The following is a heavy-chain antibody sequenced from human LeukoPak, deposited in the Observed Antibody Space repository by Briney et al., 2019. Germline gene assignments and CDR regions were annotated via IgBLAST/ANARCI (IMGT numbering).Heavy chain of an antibody. CDR1: GFTFSNYG. CDR3: AKDSSSSWFGGDSK. V-gene: IGHV3-30*18. D-gene: IGHD6-13*01. Sequence: GGSLRLSCAASGFTFSNYGLHWVRQAPGKGLEWVALISYDGSNKNYADSVRGRFTISRDNSKNTLYLQMNSLRAEDTAVYYCAKDSSSSWFGGDSKWGQGTLVTVSS. J-gene: IGHJ4*02. CDR2: ISYDGSNK.